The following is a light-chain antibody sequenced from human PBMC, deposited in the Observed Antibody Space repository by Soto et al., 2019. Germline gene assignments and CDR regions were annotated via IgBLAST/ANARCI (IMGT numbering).Light chain of an antibody. J-gene: IGKJ1*01. Sequence: DIQMTQSPSSLSASVGDRVTITCRASQGVSAYLLWYQQRQGRAPKLLIYDASSLESGVPSRFSGSGSGTEFTLTISSLQPDDFATYYCQQYNSYSPWTFGQGTKVEIK. CDR3: QQYNSYSPWT. CDR1: QGVSAY. CDR2: DAS. V-gene: IGKV1-5*01.